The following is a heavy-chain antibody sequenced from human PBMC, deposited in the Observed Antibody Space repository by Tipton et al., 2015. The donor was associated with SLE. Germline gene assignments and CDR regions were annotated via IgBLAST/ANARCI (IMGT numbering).Heavy chain of an antibody. CDR1: GFTFSSYA. Sequence: SLRLSCAASGFTFSSYAMHWVRQAPGKGLEWVAVISYDGSNKYYADSVKGRFTISRDNSKNTLFLQMNSLRPEDTAVYYCARRAAKYFDSSGYYLWNYSSYGMDGWGQGTTVTVSS. CDR3: ARRAAKYFDSSGYYLWNYSSYGMDG. D-gene: IGHD3-22*01. J-gene: IGHJ6*02. V-gene: IGHV3-30*04. CDR2: ISYDGSNK.